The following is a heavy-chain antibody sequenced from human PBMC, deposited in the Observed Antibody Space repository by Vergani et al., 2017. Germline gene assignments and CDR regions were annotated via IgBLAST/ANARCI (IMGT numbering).Heavy chain of an antibody. J-gene: IGHJ5*02. CDR1: GFTFSSYA. CDR3: AKERLDCSSTSCHSNWFDP. Sequence: EVQLLESGGGLVQPGGSLRLSCAASGFTFSSYAMSWVRQAPGKELEWVSAISGSGGSTYYADSVKGRFTISRDNSKNTLYLQMNSLRAEDTAVYYCAKERLDCSSTSCHSNWFDPWGQGTLVTVSS. D-gene: IGHD2-2*02. V-gene: IGHV3-23*01. CDR2: ISGSGGST.